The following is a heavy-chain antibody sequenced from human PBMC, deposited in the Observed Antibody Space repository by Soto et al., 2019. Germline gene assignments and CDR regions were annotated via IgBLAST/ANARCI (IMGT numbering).Heavy chain of an antibody. Sequence: SETLSLTCAVYGGSFSGHYWSWIRQPPGKGLEWIGEINHSGSTNYNPSLKSRVTISVDTSKNQFSLKLSSVTAADTAVYYCARADYDILTGLDMFYWGQGTLVTVSS. V-gene: IGHV4-34*01. CDR3: ARADYDILTGLDMFY. CDR1: GGSFSGHY. D-gene: IGHD3-9*01. CDR2: INHSGST. J-gene: IGHJ4*02.